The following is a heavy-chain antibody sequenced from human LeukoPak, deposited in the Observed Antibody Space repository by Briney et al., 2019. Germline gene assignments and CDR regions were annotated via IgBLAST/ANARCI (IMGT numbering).Heavy chain of an antibody. D-gene: IGHD6-19*01. CDR1: GYTFTSYD. Sequence: ASVKVSCKASGYTFTSYDINWVRQATGQGLEWMGWMNPNSGNTGYAQKFQGRVTMTRNTSISTAYMELSSLRSEDTAVYYCARGREVVAVAIHWGQGTLVTVSS. J-gene: IGHJ4*02. CDR2: MNPNSGNT. V-gene: IGHV1-8*01. CDR3: ARGREVVAVAIH.